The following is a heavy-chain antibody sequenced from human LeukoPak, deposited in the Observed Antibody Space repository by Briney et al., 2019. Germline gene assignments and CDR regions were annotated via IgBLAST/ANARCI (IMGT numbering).Heavy chain of an antibody. Sequence: SETLSLTCTVSGGSISNYYWTWIRQPPGKGLEWIGYIYYSGSTNYNPSLESRVTISVDTSKNQFSLKLGSVTAADTAVYYCARAALVRGVSVWGQGTGVTVSS. CDR2: IYYSGST. CDR1: GGSISNYY. J-gene: IGHJ6*02. V-gene: IGHV4-59*01. D-gene: IGHD3-10*01. CDR3: ARAALVRGVSV.